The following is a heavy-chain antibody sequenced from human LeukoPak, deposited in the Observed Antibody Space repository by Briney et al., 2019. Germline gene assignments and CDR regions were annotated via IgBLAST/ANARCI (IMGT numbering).Heavy chain of an antibody. D-gene: IGHD4-23*01. CDR1: GGSISTYY. CDR2: IYYGERT. Sequence: SQTLSLTCTVSGGSISTYYWTWIRQPPGKGLEWIGYIYYGERTNYNPSLKSRVTISADTSKNHFSLKVSAVTAADTAVYYCATLNYGGKSNDAFDIWGQGTMVTVSS. CDR3: ATLNYGGKSNDAFDI. J-gene: IGHJ3*02. V-gene: IGHV4-59*01.